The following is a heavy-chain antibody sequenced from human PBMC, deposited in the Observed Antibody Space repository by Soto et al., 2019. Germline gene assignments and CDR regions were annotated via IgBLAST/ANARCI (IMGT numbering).Heavy chain of an antibody. CDR2: IWYDGSNK. V-gene: IGHV3-33*01. Sequence: VQLVESGGGVVQPGRSLRLSCAASGFTFSSYGMHWVRQAPGKGLEWVAVIWYDGSNKYYADSVKGRFTISRDNSKNTLYLQMNSLRAEDPAVYDCARGIAARRWYYFYDWGQGTLVTVSS. J-gene: IGHJ4*02. D-gene: IGHD6-6*01. CDR3: ARGIAARRWYYFYD. CDR1: GFTFSSYG.